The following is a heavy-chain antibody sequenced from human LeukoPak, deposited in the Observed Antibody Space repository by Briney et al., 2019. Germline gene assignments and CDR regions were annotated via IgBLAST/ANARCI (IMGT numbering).Heavy chain of an antibody. J-gene: IGHJ4*02. CDR2: MSSNGGST. V-gene: IGHV3-64*01. Sequence: GGSLRLSCAASGFTFSSYAMHWVRQAPGKGLEYVSAMSSNGGSTYYANSVKDRFTISRDNSINTLYLQMGSLRAEDMAVYYCARGPSGSGSYHFDYWGQGTLVTVSS. CDR3: ARGPSGSGSYHFDY. CDR1: GFTFSSYA. D-gene: IGHD3-10*01.